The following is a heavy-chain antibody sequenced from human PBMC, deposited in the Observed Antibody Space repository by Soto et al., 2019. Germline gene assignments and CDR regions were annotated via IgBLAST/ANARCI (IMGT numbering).Heavy chain of an antibody. Sequence: AGSLRLSCAASGFTFSSYWMHWVRQAPGKGLVWVSRINSDGSSTSYADSVKGRFTISRDNAKNTLYLQMNSMRAEDTAVYYCARDIVVVPAAYGMDVWGQGTTVTVS. CDR3: ARDIVVVPAAYGMDV. D-gene: IGHD2-2*01. CDR1: GFTFSSYW. CDR2: INSDGSST. J-gene: IGHJ6*02. V-gene: IGHV3-74*01.